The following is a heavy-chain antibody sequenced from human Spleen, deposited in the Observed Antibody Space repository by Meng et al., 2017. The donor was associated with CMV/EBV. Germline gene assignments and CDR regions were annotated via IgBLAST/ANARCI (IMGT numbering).Heavy chain of an antibody. CDR3: ARVRTLVVVADY. V-gene: IGHV1-18*01. CDR1: GYTFTSYG. D-gene: IGHD2-15*01. J-gene: IGHJ4*02. CDR2: ISAYNGNT. Sequence: VRAVRFGAEVKKPGASVKVSFKASGYTFTSYGISWVRQAPGQGLEWMGWISAYNGNTNYAQKFQGRVTMTRDTSISTAYMELSRLRSDDTAVYYCARVRTLVVVADYWGQGTLVTVSS.